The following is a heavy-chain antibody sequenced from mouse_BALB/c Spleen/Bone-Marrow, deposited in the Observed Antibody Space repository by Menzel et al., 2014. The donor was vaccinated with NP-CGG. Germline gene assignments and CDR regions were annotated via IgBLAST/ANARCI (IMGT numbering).Heavy chain of an antibody. CDR3: VRERDAMDY. J-gene: IGHJ4*01. CDR2: IRSKSNNYAT. V-gene: IGHV10S3*01. Sequence: EVKLVESGGGLVQPKGSLKLSCAASGFTFNTNAMNWVRQASGKGLEWVARIRSKSNNYATYYADSVKDRFTISRDDSQSMLYLQMNNLKTEDTAMYYCVRERDAMDYWGQGTSVTVSS. CDR1: GFTFNTNA.